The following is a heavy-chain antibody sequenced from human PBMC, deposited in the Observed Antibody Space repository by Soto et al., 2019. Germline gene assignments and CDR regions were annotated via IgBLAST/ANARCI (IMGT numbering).Heavy chain of an antibody. V-gene: IGHV4-31*03. J-gene: IGHJ4*02. CDR1: GGSINSGGYY. Sequence: QVQLQESGPGLVQPSQTLSLICTVSGGSINSGGYYWNWIRQHPRTGLEWIGGIFYSGSTYYNPFLRSRVTISADTSDNQFSLTLTSVTAADTAVYFCARGYRPSGYSSSWVFDYWGQGTLVDVSS. CDR3: ARGYRPSGYSSSWVFDY. D-gene: IGHD6-13*01. CDR2: IFYSGST.